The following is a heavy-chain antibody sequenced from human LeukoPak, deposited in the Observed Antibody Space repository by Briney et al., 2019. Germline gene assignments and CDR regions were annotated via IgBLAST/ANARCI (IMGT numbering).Heavy chain of an antibody. V-gene: IGHV4-39*01. CDR2: IYYSGST. D-gene: IGHD5-24*01. CDR1: GGSINNRSYY. CDR3: ARDGYKFYYYYGMDV. Sequence: PSETLSLTCTVSGGSINNRSYYWGWTRRPPGKGLEWIGSIYYSGSTNYNPSLKSRVTISVDTSKNQFSLKLSPVTAADTAVYYCARDGYKFYYYYGMDVWGQGTTVTVSS. J-gene: IGHJ6*02.